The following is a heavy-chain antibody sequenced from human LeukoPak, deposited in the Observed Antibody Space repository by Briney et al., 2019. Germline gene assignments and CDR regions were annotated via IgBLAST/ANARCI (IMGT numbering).Heavy chain of an antibody. CDR3: ARDRELGY. V-gene: IGHV4-59*01. D-gene: IGHD3-10*01. J-gene: IGHJ4*02. CDR1: GGSISGYY. CDR2: IYGGGST. Sequence: SETLSLTCTVSGGSISGYYWSWIRQPPGKGLEWIGYIYGGGSTNYNPSLKSRVTISIDTSKNQFSLRLSSVTAADTAVYYCARDRELGYWGQGALVTVSS.